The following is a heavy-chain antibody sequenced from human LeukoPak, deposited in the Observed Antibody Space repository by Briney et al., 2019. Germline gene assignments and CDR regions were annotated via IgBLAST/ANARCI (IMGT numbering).Heavy chain of an antibody. J-gene: IGHJ4*02. CDR3: ARLISGSYHLYFDD. CDR2: LYSDGART. Sequence: GGSLRLSCAASGFTVSSSFLSWVRQAPGKGLEWLSILYSDGARTQYADSAKGRFTISRDNSKNTLYLQMNSLRAEDTALYYCARLISGSYHLYFDDWGLGTLVTVSS. D-gene: IGHD3-10*01. V-gene: IGHV3-66*01. CDR1: GFTVSSSF.